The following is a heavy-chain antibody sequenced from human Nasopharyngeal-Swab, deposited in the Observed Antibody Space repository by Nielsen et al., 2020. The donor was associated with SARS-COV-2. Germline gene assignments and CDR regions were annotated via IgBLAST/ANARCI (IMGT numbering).Heavy chain of an antibody. Sequence: VCQAPGRGLEWVSYISSSSSTIYYADSVKGRFTISRDNAKNSLYLQMNSLRAEDTAVYYCARDPPADFWSGYYLDYWGQGTLVTVSS. CDR3: ARDPPADFWSGYYLDY. J-gene: IGHJ4*02. CDR2: ISSSSSTI. D-gene: IGHD3-3*01. V-gene: IGHV3-48*04.